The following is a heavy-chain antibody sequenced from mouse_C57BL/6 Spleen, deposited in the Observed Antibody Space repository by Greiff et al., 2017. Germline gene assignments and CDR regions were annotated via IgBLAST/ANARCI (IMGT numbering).Heavy chain of an antibody. CDR2: INPSSGYT. D-gene: IGHD1-1*01. V-gene: IGHV1-7*01. CDR3: ARGDTTVGGDY. J-gene: IGHJ4*01. CDR1: GYTFTSYW. Sequence: VQGVESGAELAKPGASVKLSCKASGYTFTSYWMNWVKQRPGQGLEWIGYINPSSGYTKYNQKFKDKATLTADKSSSTAYMQLSSLTYEDSAVYDCARGDTTVGGDYWGQGTSVTVSS.